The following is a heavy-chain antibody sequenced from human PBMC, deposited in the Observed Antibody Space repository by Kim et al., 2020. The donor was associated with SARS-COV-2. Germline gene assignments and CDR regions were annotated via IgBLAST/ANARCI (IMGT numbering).Heavy chain of an antibody. J-gene: IGHJ5*02. D-gene: IGHD3-3*01. CDR2: INAGNGNT. V-gene: IGHV1-3*01. CDR3: ARDTYYDFWSGQTYNWFDP. Sequence: ASVKVSCKASGYTFTSYAMHWVRQAPGQRLEWMGWINAGNGNTKYSQKFQGRVTITRDTSASTAYMELSSLRSEDTAVYYCARDTYYDFWSGQTYNWFDPWGQGTLVTVSS. CDR1: GYTFTSYA.